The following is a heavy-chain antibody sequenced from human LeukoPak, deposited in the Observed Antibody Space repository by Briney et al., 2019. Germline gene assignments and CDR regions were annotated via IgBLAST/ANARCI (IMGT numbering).Heavy chain of an antibody. V-gene: IGHV3-21*01. CDR3: ARGGDYFDY. CDR2: ISSSSSYI. Sequence: GGSLRLSCAASGFTFSSYTMNWVRQAPGKGLEWVSSISSSSSYIYYADSLRGRFTISRDNAKNSLYLQIYSLRAEDTAVYYCARGGDYFDYWGQGTLVTVSS. J-gene: IGHJ4*02. CDR1: GFTFSSYT.